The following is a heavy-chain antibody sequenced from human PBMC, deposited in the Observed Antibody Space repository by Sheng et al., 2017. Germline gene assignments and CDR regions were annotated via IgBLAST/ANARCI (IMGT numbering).Heavy chain of an antibody. D-gene: IGHD3-22*01. V-gene: IGHV4-59*01. CDR1: GGSISSYY. Sequence: QVQLQESGPGLVKPSETLSLTCTVSGGSISSYYWSWIRQPPGKGLEWIGYIYYSGSTNYNPSLKSRVTISVDTSKNQFSLKLSSVTAADTAVYYCARVATAYYYDSSGYYSDDAFDIWGLRAMVT. CDR3: ARVATAYYYDSSGYYSDDAFDI. CDR2: IYYSGST. J-gene: IGHJ3*02.